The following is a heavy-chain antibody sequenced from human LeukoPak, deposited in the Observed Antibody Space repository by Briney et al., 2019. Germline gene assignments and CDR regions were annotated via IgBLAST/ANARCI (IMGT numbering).Heavy chain of an antibody. Sequence: GASVKVSCKASGGTFSSYAISWVRQAPGQGLEWMGGIIPIFGTANYAQKFQGRVTITTDESTSTAYMELSSLRSEDTAVYYCARGARGFRPTEFDYWGQGTLVIVSP. D-gene: IGHD1-26*01. CDR2: IIPIFGTA. J-gene: IGHJ4*02. CDR1: GGTFSSYA. V-gene: IGHV1-69*05. CDR3: ARGARGFRPTEFDY.